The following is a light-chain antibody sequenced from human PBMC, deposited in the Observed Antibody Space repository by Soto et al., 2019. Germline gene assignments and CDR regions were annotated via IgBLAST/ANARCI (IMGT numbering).Light chain of an antibody. CDR1: QSISSY. J-gene: IGKJ3*01. CDR3: QQTYITPLT. Sequence: DLQMTQSPSSLSASVGDRVTITCRASQSISSYLNWYQQKPGKAPELLIYAASSLQSGVPSRFSGSGSGTDFTLTISSLQPEDFATYYCQQTYITPLTFGPGTKVDIK. CDR2: AAS. V-gene: IGKV1-39*01.